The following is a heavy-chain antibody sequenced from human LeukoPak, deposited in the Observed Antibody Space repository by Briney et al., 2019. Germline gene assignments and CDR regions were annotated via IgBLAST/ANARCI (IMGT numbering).Heavy chain of an antibody. J-gene: IGHJ4*02. CDR2: ISWNSGNI. Sequence: GGSLRLSCAASGFTFDDHAMHWVRHPPGKGLEWVSGISWNSGNIGYADSMKGRFTISRGNAKNFLYLQVNSLRAEDTALYYCVKGSSYSITYFFDYWGQGTLVTVSS. V-gene: IGHV3-9*01. D-gene: IGHD6-13*01. CDR3: VKGSSYSITYFFDY. CDR1: GFTFDDHA.